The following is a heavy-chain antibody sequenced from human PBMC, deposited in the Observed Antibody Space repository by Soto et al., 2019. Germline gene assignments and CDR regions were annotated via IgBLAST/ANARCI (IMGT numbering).Heavy chain of an antibody. CDR2: IIPLFRTP. J-gene: IGHJ6*02. D-gene: IGHD4-4*01. CDR1: GGTFSSSA. Sequence: QVQLVQSGAEMKEPGSSVKVSCKTSGGTFSSSAISWLRQAPGQGLEWMGGIIPLFRTPDYAQKFQGRVTIAADESTSTAYMELRSLRSEDTAVYYCARDNNRLQLGGNYYYVLDVCGQGTTITVSS. CDR3: ARDNNRLQLGGNYYYVLDV. V-gene: IGHV1-69*12.